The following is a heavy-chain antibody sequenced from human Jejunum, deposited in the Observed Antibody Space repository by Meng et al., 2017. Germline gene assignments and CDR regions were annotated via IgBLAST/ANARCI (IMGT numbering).Heavy chain of an antibody. V-gene: IGHV6-1*01. CDR1: GDSVSSNSAA. J-gene: IGHJ5*02. Sequence: QVQRHQPGPGLVKPSQTLSLTCAIAGDSVSSNSAAWNWIRQSPSRGLEWLGRTYYRSKWYSDYAVSVKSRITINTDTSKNQLSLQLNSVTPEDTAVYYCARDESRLLRSWGQGTLVTVSS. CDR3: ARDESRLLRS. CDR2: TYYRSKWYS. D-gene: IGHD3-22*01.